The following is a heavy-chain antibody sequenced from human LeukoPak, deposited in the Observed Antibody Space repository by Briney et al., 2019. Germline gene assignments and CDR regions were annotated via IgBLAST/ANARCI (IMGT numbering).Heavy chain of an antibody. CDR1: GFTFSSYG. CDR2: IKQDGSEK. Sequence: GGSLRLSCAASGFTFSSYGMSWVRQAPGKGLEWVANIKQDGSEKYYVDSVKGRFTISRDNAKNSLYLQMNSLRAEDTAVYYCARALRQRDYSKGYWGQGTLVTVSS. J-gene: IGHJ4*02. D-gene: IGHD4-11*01. V-gene: IGHV3-7*01. CDR3: ARALRQRDYSKGY.